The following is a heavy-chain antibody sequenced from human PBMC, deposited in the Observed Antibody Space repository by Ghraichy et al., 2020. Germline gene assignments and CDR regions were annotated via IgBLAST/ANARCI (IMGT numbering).Heavy chain of an antibody. Sequence: GGTLRLSCAASGFTFSGYWMSWVRQAPGKGLEWVANIDQDGSEKYYVDSVRGRFTISRDNVKNSLYLQMNSLRADDTALHYCARADAYSGDYWGQGTLVTVSS. V-gene: IGHV3-7*03. D-gene: IGHD1-26*01. CDR2: IDQDGSEK. J-gene: IGHJ4*02. CDR1: GFTFSGYW. CDR3: ARADAYSGDY.